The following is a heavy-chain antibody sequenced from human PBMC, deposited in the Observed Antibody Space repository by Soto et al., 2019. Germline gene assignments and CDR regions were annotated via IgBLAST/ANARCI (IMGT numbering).Heavy chain of an antibody. CDR2: IYYSGST. CDR1: AGSIISYY. D-gene: IGHD5-18*01. V-gene: IGHV4-59*01. Sequence: EHLSLTCSVAAGSIISYYWIFVRQPPGKGLEWIGYIYYSGSTNYNPSLKSRVTISVDKSKNQFSLKLSSVTAADTAVYYCARDLGYSYGLDVWGQGTTVTVSS. CDR3: ARDLGYSYGLDV. J-gene: IGHJ6*02.